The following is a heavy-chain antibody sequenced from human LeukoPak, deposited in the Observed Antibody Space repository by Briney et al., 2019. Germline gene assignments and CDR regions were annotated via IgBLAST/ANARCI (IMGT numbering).Heavy chain of an antibody. CDR1: GYSVSSGYY. D-gene: IGHD6-6*01. V-gene: IGHV4-38-2*02. CDR2: IYHSGST. J-gene: IGHJ4*02. CDR3: ARGGDSSSSEFDY. Sequence: SETLSLTCTVSGYSVSSGYYWGWIRQPPGKGLEWIGSIYHSGSTYYNPSLKSRVTISVDTSKNQFSLKLSSVTAADTAVYYCARGGDSSSSEFDYWGQGTLVTVSS.